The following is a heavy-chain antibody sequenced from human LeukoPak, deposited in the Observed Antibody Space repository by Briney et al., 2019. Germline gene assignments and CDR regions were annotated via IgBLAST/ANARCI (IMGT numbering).Heavy chain of an antibody. J-gene: IGHJ4*03. Sequence: GGSLRLSCAASGFTFSKTWMSWVRQSPGKGLEWVGRIKSKTDGGTTDYAAPVKGRFTISRDDSKNTLYLQMNSLRAEDTAVYYCATGITMVRGLVFDYWGQGTTVTVSS. D-gene: IGHD3-10*01. V-gene: IGHV3-15*01. CDR3: ATGITMVRGLVFDY. CDR1: GFTFSKTW. CDR2: IKSKTDGGTT.